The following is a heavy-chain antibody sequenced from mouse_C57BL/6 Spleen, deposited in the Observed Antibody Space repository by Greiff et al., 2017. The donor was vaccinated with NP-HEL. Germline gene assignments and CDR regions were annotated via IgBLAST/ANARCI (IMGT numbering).Heavy chain of an antibody. J-gene: IGHJ2*01. V-gene: IGHV3-6*01. CDR3: ARERGYYYFDY. CDR1: GYSITSGYY. CDR2: ISYDGSN. D-gene: IGHD2-3*01. Sequence: EVQLVESGPGLVKPSQSLSLTCSVTGYSITSGYYWNWIRQFPGNKLEWMGYISYDGSNNYNPSLKNRISITRDTSKNQFFLKLNSVTTEDTATYYCARERGYYYFDYWGQGTTLTVSS.